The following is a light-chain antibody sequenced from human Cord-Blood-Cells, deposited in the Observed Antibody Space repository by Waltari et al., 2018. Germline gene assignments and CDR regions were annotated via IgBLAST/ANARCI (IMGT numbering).Light chain of an antibody. V-gene: IGKV1-39*01. CDR2: AAS. CDR1: QSISSY. CDR3: QQSYSTPLT. Sequence: DIHMTQSPSSLSASVGDRVTITCRASQSISSYLNWYQQKPGKAPKLLIYAASSLQSGVPSRFSGSGSGTDFTLTISSLQPEDFATYYCQQSYSTPLTSGPGTKVDIK. J-gene: IGKJ3*01.